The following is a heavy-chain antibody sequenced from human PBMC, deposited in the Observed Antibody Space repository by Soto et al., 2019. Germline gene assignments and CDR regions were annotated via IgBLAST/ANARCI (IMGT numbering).Heavy chain of an antibody. CDR2: VSGYSGHS. Sequence: QVHLVQSGAEVKKPGASVKVSCKASNETLTTYGISWVRQAPGQGLEWMGWVSGYSGHSSSAQEFQDRDIMTTDTSTNTAYMELRSLTSDDAAVYFCARDSSSSGYYYGMDVWGQGTTVTVSS. CDR3: ARDSSSSGYYYGMDV. CDR1: NETLTTYG. J-gene: IGHJ6*02. V-gene: IGHV1-18*01. D-gene: IGHD6-6*01.